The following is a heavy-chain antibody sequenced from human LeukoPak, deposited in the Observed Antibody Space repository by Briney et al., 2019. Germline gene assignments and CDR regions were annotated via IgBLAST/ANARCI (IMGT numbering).Heavy chain of an antibody. CDR1: GGSFDGYS. CDR3: ARRSGSYPNDAFDI. CDR2: INLGGST. J-gene: IGHJ3*02. Sequence: SETLSLTCGIYGGSFDGYSWSWIRQSPGKGLEWIGEINLGGSTTYNPSLKSRVTISVDTSKNQFSLKLSSVTAADTAVYYCARRSGSYPNDAFDIWGQGTMVTVSS. V-gene: IGHV4-34*01. D-gene: IGHD1-26*01.